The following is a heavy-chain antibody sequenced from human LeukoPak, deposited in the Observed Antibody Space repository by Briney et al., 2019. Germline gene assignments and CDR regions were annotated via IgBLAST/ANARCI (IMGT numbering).Heavy chain of an antibody. CDR3: ARAPEWGKSNYYYYMDV. V-gene: IGHV1-8*01. CDR2: MNPNSGNT. CDR1: GYTFTSYD. J-gene: IGHJ6*03. D-gene: IGHD1-26*01. Sequence: ASVKVSCKASGYTFTSYDINWVRQATGQGLEWMGWMNPNSGNTGYAQKFQGRVTMTRNTSISTAYMELNSLKSEGTAVYYCARAPEWGKSNYYYYMDVWGKGATVTVSS.